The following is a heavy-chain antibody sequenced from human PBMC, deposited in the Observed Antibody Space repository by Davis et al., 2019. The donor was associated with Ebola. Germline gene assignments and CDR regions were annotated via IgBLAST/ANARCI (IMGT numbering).Heavy chain of an antibody. D-gene: IGHD5-12*01. CDR3: AREGIVATVRSDY. J-gene: IGHJ4*02. V-gene: IGHV4-59*12. CDR2: IYYSGST. Sequence: SETLSLTCTVSGGSTSSYYWSWIRQPPGKGLEWIGSIYYSGSTNYNPSLKSRVTISVDTSKNQFSLKLSSVTAADTAVYYCAREGIVATVRSDYWGQGTLVTVSS. CDR1: GGSTSSYY.